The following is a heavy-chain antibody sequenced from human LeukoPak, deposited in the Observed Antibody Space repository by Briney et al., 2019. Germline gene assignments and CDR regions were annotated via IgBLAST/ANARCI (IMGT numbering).Heavy chain of an antibody. CDR1: GGSFSDYY. CDR2: INHSGST. J-gene: IGHJ5*02. V-gene: IGHV4-34*01. D-gene: IGHD3-3*01. CDR3: ARGGADFWSDYSFDP. Sequence: SETLSLTCAVYGGSFSDYYWSWIRQPPGKGLEWIGKINHSGSTNYNPSLKSRVAISVDTSKNQFSLKLSSVTAADTAVYYCARGGADFWSDYSFDPWGQGTLVTVSS.